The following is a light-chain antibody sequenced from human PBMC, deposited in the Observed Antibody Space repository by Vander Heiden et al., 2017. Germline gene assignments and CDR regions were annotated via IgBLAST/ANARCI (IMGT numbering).Light chain of an antibody. V-gene: IGLV3-25*03. CDR1: ALPKQY. J-gene: IGLJ3*02. Sequence: SYELSPPPSVSVSPGPTARIPCSGDALPKQYAYWYQQKPGQAPVLVIYKDSERPSGIPERFSGSSSGTTVTLTISGVQAEDEADYYCQSADSSGFWVFGGGTKLTVL. CDR2: KDS. CDR3: QSADSSGFWV.